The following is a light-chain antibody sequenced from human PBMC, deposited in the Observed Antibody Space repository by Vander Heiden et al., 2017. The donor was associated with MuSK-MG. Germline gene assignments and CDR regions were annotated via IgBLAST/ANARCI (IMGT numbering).Light chain of an antibody. V-gene: IGLV3-21*02. J-gene: IGLJ2*01. CDR3: QVWDTSSDHRV. CDR1: NIGSKS. Sequence: SYVLTQPPSVSVAPGQTARITCGGNNIGSKSVHWYQQRPGQSPVLVVYDDSERPSGIPERFSGSNSGNTATLTSSRVEAGDEADYYCQVWDTSSDHRVFGGGTKLTVL. CDR2: DDS.